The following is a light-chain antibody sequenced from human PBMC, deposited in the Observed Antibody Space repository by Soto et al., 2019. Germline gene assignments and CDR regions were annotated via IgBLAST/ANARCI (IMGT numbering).Light chain of an antibody. V-gene: IGLV2-14*01. CDR2: DVS. CDR1: RTDVGRYNY. CDR3: TSYTSDSTYD. J-gene: IGLJ1*01. Sequence: LTQPASVSGSPGQSITISCTGTRTDVGRYNYVSWYQQHPGKAPKLMVYDVSNRPSWVSNRFSGSKSGITPSLTISGLQAEDEADYYCTSYTSDSTYDFATGNKVTVL.